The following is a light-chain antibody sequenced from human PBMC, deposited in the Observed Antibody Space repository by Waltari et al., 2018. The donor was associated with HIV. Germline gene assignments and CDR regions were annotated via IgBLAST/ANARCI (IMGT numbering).Light chain of an antibody. Sequence: QSVLPSPPPSPWTPVQRLTTSCPGSSSNTCSTATDCYEQPPGTSSKLPVYRNNQRRSGVPDRFSGSKSGTSASLAISGLQSDDEADYYCAAWDDSLNDSYVFGPGTKVTVL. CDR3: AAWDDSLNDSYV. CDR2: RNN. CDR1: SSNTCSTA. V-gene: IGLV1-44*01. J-gene: IGLJ1*01.